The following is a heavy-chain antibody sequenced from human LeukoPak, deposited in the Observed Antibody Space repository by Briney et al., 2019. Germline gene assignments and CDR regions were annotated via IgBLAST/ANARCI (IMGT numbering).Heavy chain of an antibody. J-gene: IGHJ4*02. CDR1: GFALSTTY. D-gene: IGHD3-10*01. Sequence: PGGSLRLSCVASGFALSTTYMSWVRQAPGKGLEWVSAIYSGGTYYAYADSVKGRFTISRDTSKNTLYLQMNSLRVEDTAVYYCARVTLIRGPPPVWGRGTLVTVSS. V-gene: IGHV3-53*01. CDR3: ARVTLIRGPPPV. CDR2: IYSGGTY.